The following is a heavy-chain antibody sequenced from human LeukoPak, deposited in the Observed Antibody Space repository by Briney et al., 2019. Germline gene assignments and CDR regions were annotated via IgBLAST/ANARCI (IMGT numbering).Heavy chain of an antibody. CDR3: AREMATPRGWFDP. CDR1: GGTFSSYA. V-gene: IGHV1-69*04. J-gene: IGHJ5*02. CDR2: IIPILGIA. D-gene: IGHD5-24*01. Sequence: SVKVSCKASGGTFSSYAISWVRQAPGQGLEWMGRIIPILGIANYAQKFQGRVTITADESTSTAYMELSSLRSEDTAVYYCAREMATPRGWFDPWGQGTLVTVSS.